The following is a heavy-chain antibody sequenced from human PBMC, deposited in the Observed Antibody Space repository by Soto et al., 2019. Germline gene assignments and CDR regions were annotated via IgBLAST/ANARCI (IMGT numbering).Heavy chain of an antibody. Sequence: SETLSLTCTVSGGSISSGDYYWSWIRQPPGKGLEWIGYIYYSGSTYYNPSLKSRVTISVDTSKNQFSLKLSSVTAADTAVYYCARHETLHGDYEDWAQGTLVIVSS. D-gene: IGHD4-17*01. J-gene: IGHJ4*02. CDR1: GGSISSGDYY. CDR2: IYYSGST. V-gene: IGHV4-30-4*01. CDR3: ARHETLHGDYED.